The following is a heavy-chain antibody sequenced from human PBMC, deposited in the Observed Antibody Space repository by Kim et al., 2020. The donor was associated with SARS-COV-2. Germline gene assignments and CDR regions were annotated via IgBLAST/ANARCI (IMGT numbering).Heavy chain of an antibody. J-gene: IGHJ6*02. D-gene: IGHD2-2*02. CDR2: IKSKTDGGTT. CDR1: GFTFSNAW. CDR3: TTGRSGYCSSTSCYSGAGYYYYGMDV. V-gene: IGHV3-15*01. Sequence: GGSLRLSCAASGFTFSNAWMSWVRQAPGKGLEWVGRIKSKTDGGTTDYAAPGKCRFTISRDDSKNTLYLQMNSLKTEDTAVYYCTTGRSGYCSSTSCYSGAGYYYYGMDVWGQGTTVTVSS.